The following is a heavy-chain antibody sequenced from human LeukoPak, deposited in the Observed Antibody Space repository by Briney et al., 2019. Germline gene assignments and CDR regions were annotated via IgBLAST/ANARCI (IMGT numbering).Heavy chain of an antibody. CDR1: GFTFSSYS. V-gene: IGHV3-21*01. J-gene: IGHJ4*02. CDR2: ISSSSSYI. CDR3: ARDGFRWSYFDY. D-gene: IGHD2-15*01. Sequence: GGSLRLSCAASGFTFSSYSMNWVRQAPGKGLEWVSSISSSSSYIYYADSVKGRFTISRDNSKNTLYLQMNSLRAEDTAVYYCARDGFRWSYFDYWGQGTLVTVSS.